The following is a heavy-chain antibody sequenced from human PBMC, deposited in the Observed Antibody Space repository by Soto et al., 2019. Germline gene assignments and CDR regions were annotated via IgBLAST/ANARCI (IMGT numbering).Heavy chain of an antibody. Sequence: ASETLSLTCAVYGGSFSGYYWSWIRQPPGKGLEWIGEINHGGGTNYNPSLKSRVTISVDTSKNQFSLKLSSVTAADTGVYFCARDFRTYSHGVDVWGQGTAVTVSS. CDR3: ARDFRTYSHGVDV. CDR1: GGSFSGYY. CDR2: INHGGGT. V-gene: IGHV4-34*01. J-gene: IGHJ6*02. D-gene: IGHD4-4*01.